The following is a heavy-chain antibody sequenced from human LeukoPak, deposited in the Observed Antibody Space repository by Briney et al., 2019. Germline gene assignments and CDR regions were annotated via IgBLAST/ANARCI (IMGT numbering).Heavy chain of an antibody. CDR1: GYSISSGYY. CDR3: ARVPPGDAFDI. CDR2: IYHSGST. V-gene: IGHV4-38-2*02. J-gene: IGHJ3*02. Sequence: PSETLSLTRTVSGYSISSGYYWGWIRQPPGKGLEWIGSIYHSGSTYYNPSLKSRVTISVDTSKNQFSLKLSSVTAADTAVYYCARVPPGDAFDIWGQGTMVTVSS.